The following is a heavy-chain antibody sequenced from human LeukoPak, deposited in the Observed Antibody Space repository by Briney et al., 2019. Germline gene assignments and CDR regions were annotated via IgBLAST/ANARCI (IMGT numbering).Heavy chain of an antibody. CDR1: GYTFTSYG. D-gene: IGHD3-10*01. V-gene: IGHV1-18*01. CDR2: ISAYNGNT. J-gene: IGHJ4*02. Sequence: ASVKVSCKASGYTFTSYGISWVRQAPGQGLEWMGWISAYNGNTNYAQKLQGRVTMTTDTSTSTAYMELRSLRSDDTAVYYCARSGQGNIRYNPWFGELLELTGIQHEFDYWGQGTLVTVSS. CDR3: ARSGQGNIRYNPWFGELLELTGIQHEFDY.